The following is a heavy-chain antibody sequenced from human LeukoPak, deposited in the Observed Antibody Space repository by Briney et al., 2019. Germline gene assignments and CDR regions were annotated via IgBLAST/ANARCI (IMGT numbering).Heavy chain of an antibody. Sequence: GGSLRLSCAASGLIFHNYALVWIRRAPGRGPEWVSAILGGGGTFYADAVKGRFTISRDNSKNTLYLQMNSLRAEDTATYYCGQDPNGNYIGAFDFWGRGTMVTVSS. CDR3: GQDPNGNYIGAFDF. D-gene: IGHD4-17*01. J-gene: IGHJ3*01. CDR2: ILGGGGT. CDR1: GLIFHNYA. V-gene: IGHV3-23*01.